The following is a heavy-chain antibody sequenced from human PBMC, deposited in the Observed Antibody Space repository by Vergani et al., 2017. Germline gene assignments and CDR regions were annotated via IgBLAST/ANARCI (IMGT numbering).Heavy chain of an antibody. Sequence: DVQLLESGGGLVQPGGSLRLSCAASGFTFSSYAMSWVRQAPGKGLEWVSAISGSGGSTYYADSVKGRFTISRDNSKNTLYLQMNSLRAEDTAVYYCAKDILGMSSGYGFPFDYWGQGTLVTVSS. D-gene: IGHD3-22*01. CDR1: GFTFSSYA. CDR2: ISGSGGST. V-gene: IGHV3-23*01. CDR3: AKDILGMSSGYGFPFDY. J-gene: IGHJ4*02.